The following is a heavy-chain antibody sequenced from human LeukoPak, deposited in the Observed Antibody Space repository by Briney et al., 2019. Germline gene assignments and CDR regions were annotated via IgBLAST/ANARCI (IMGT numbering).Heavy chain of an antibody. J-gene: IGHJ4*02. D-gene: IGHD6-19*01. CDR3: VARGGWARFDY. Sequence: GGSLRLSCAASGFTFSIHSMNWIRQARGKGLEWVTYISDGTSTMYYTDSVKGRFTISRDDATNSLYLEMKSLRAEDTAVYYCVARGGWARFDYWGQGTLVTVSS. CDR1: GFTFSIHS. CDR2: ISDGTSTM. V-gene: IGHV3-48*04.